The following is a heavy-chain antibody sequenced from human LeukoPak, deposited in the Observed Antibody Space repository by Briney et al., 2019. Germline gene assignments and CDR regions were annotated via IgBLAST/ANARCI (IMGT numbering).Heavy chain of an antibody. CDR2: INPSGGST. CDR1: GYTFTSYY. CDR3: ARRVPYYYDSSGYPDAFDI. Sequence: ASVKVSCKASGYTFTSYYMHWVRQAPGQGLEWMGIINPSGGSTSYAQKFQGRVTMTRDMSTSTVYMELSSLRSEDTAVYYCARRVPYYYDSSGYPDAFDIWGQGTMVTVSS. J-gene: IGHJ3*02. V-gene: IGHV1-46*01. D-gene: IGHD3-22*01.